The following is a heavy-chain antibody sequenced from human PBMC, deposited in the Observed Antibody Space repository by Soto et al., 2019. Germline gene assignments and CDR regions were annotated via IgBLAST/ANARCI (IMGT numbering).Heavy chain of an antibody. CDR2: IKQDGSEK. J-gene: IGHJ6*02. Sequence: EVQLVESGGGLVQPGGSLRLSCAASGFTFSSYWMSWVRQAPGXXXXXXXXIKQDGSEKYYVDSVKGRFTISRDNAKNSLYLQMNSLRAXXTXXXXXXXXXXXXXXXXXXXXXXVWGQGTTVTVSS. CDR1: GFTFSSYW. CDR3: XXXXXXXXXXXXXXXXXV. V-gene: IGHV3-7*01.